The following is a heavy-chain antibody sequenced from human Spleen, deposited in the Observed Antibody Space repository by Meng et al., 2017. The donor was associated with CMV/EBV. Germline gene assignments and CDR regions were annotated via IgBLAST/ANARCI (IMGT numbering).Heavy chain of an antibody. CDR1: GITVSTYG. J-gene: IGHJ6*02. CDR3: AKDRGGSYGLDRGNYGMDV. Sequence: GGSLRLSCAASGITVSTYGIHWVRQAPGKGLEWVAFIRYDGSNKHYADSVTGRFSVSRDNSRNMVYLQMNSLSAEDTAVYHCAKDRGGSYGLDRGNYGMDVWGQGTTVTVSS. CDR2: IRYDGSNK. D-gene: IGHD5-18*01. V-gene: IGHV3-30*02.